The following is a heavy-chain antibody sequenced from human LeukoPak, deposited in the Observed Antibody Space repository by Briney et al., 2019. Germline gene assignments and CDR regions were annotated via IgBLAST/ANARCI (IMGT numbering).Heavy chain of an antibody. CDR1: GFTFSSYG. CDR3: AKDRPISE. D-gene: IGHD2-21*01. Sequence: GRSLRLSCAASGFTFSSYGMHWVRQAPGKGLERVAVISYDGSNKYYADSVKGRFTISRDNSKNTLYLQMNSLRAEDTAVYYCAKDRPISEWGQGTLVTVSS. J-gene: IGHJ4*02. V-gene: IGHV3-30*18. CDR2: ISYDGSNK.